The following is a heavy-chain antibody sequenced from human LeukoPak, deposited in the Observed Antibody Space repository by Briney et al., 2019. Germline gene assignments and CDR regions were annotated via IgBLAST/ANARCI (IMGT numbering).Heavy chain of an antibody. J-gene: IGHJ5*02. CDR3: ASGIWLST. Sequence: TGDPIYYADSVKGRSTISRDNAKKSVYLQMNSLRAEDTALYYCASGIWLSTWGQGTLVTVSS. D-gene: IGHD3-22*01. V-gene: IGHV3-48*03. CDR2: TGDPI.